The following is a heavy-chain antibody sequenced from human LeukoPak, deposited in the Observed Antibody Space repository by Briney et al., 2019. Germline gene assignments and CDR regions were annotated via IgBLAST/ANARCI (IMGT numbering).Heavy chain of an antibody. CDR3: ARFSLYYYDSSGYYY. V-gene: IGHV5-51*01. CDR1: GYSFTNYW. Sequence: GESLKISCKGSGYSFTNYWIAWVRQMPGKGLEWMGIIYPGDSDIRYSPSFQGQVTISADKSISTAYLQWSSLKASDTAMYYCARFSLYYYDSSGYYYWGQGTLVTVSS. J-gene: IGHJ4*02. CDR2: IYPGDSDI. D-gene: IGHD3-22*01.